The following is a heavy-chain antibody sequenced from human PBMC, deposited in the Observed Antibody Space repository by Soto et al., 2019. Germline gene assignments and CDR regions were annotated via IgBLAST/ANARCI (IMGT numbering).Heavy chain of an antibody. V-gene: IGHV3-21*01. CDR2: ISSSSSYI. J-gene: IGHJ1*01. D-gene: IGHD3-10*01. Sequence: GGSLRLSCAASGFTFSSYSMNWVRQAPGKGLEWVSSISSSSSYIDYADSVKGRFTISRDNAKNSLYLQMNSLGAEDTAVYSCARTYGTGSYRDESFQLWGQGTLVTVSS. CDR1: GFTFSSYS. CDR3: ARTYGTGSYRDESFQL.